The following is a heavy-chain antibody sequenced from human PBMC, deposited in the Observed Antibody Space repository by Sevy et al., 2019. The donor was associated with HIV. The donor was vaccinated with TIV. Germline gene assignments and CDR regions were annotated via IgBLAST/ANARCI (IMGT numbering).Heavy chain of an antibody. CDR2: IYPGDSDT. J-gene: IGHJ3*02. D-gene: IGHD2-15*01. Sequence: GESLKISCKGSGYSFTSYWIGWVRQMPGKGLEWMGIIYPGDSDTRYSPSFQGQVTISADKSISTAYLQWSSLKASDTAMYYCAGHWPVEDIVVEVAALAFDMWGQGTMVTVSS. CDR3: AGHWPVEDIVVEVAALAFDM. CDR1: GYSFTSYW. V-gene: IGHV5-51*01.